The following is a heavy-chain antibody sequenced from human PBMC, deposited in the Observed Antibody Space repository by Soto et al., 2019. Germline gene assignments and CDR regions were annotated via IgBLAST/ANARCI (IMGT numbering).Heavy chain of an antibody. V-gene: IGHV1-8*02. CDR1: EYTFSDFD. CDR3: ARGNLFNDAGFHV. CDR2: MNAKSGDT. D-gene: IGHD2-8*01. Sequence: QAHLEQSGAEVKRPGASVKVSCKASEYTFSDFDINCLRQASGQGPEWMGWMNAKSGDTFFAQRFQGKFNMTWDTALSTACMEVGSLTSDDTAMYYCARGNLFNDAGFHVWGQGTTVAVSS. J-gene: IGHJ6*02.